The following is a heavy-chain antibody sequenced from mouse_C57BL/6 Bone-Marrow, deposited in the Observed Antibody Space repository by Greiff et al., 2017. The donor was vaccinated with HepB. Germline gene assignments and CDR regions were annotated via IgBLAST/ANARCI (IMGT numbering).Heavy chain of an antibody. Sequence: QVQLQQPGAELVKPGASVKLSCKASGYTFTSYWMHWVKQRPGRGLGWIGRIDPNSGGTKYNERFKSKATLTVDNPSSTAYMQLSSLTSEDSAVYDCAQGGDYAWGQGTRVTVSA. CDR2: IDPNSGGT. CDR3: AQGGDYA. V-gene: IGHV1-72*01. D-gene: IGHD2-13*01. J-gene: IGHJ3*01. CDR1: GYTFTSYW.